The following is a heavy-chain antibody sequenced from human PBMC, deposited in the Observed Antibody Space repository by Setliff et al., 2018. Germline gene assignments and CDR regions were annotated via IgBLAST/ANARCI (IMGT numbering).Heavy chain of an antibody. CDR3: ERLVRHCTRISCQRTSEADL. D-gene: IGHD2-15*01. J-gene: IGHJ5*02. Sequence: ASVKVSCKATGYTLSRHYMHWARQAPGQGLEWMGIINPGGGSASIVQKFQGRVTMTSDTSTNMAYMELRDLRSDDTAVYYCERLVRHCTRISCQRTSEADLWGQGTQVTVSS. CDR1: GYTLSRHY. CDR2: INPGGGSA. V-gene: IGHV1-46*01.